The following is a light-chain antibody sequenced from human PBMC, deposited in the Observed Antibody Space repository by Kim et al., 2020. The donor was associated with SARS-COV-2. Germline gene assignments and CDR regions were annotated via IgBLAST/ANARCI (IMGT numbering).Light chain of an antibody. Sequence: TPGERATLSCRASQSGNSNYLSWYQQKPGQAPRLLSYGASSRAAGIPDRFSGSGSGTDFTLTISRLEPEDFAVYYCQQYGSSPLTFGGGTKVDIK. CDR3: QQYGSSPLT. CDR1: QSGNSNY. J-gene: IGKJ4*01. CDR2: GAS. V-gene: IGKV3-20*01.